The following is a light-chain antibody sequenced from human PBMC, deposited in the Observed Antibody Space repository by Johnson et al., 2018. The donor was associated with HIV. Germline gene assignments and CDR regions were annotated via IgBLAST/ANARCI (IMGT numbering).Light chain of an antibody. V-gene: IGLV1-51*01. Sequence: QSILTQPPSVSAAPGQNVTISCSGTSSNVGNSYLSWYQHFPETAPKLLIYDNNKRPSGIPDRFSASKPGTTATLGITGLQTGDEADYYCGTWDTRLSVLYVFGSGTKVTVL. CDR2: DNN. CDR3: GTWDTRLSVLYV. CDR1: SSNVGNSY. J-gene: IGLJ1*01.